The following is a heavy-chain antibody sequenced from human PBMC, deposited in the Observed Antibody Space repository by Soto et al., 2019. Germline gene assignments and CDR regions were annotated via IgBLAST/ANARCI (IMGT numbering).Heavy chain of an antibody. V-gene: IGHV3-7*01. CDR1: GFTFSSHW. Sequence: EVRLVESGGGLVQPGGSLRLSCVASGFTFSSHWMTWVRQAPGKGLEWVANINRDGSDKYYVGSVKGRFTISRDNAKNSLYLQLSSLGAEDTAVYYCARETFAYGGKSRFDYWGQGTLVTVSS. J-gene: IGHJ4*02. CDR2: INRDGSDK. CDR3: ARETFAYGGKSRFDY. D-gene: IGHD2-15*01.